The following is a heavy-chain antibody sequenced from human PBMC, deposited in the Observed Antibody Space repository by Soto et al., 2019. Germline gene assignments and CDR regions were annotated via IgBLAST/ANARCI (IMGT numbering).Heavy chain of an antibody. J-gene: IGHJ4*02. CDR3: ARDAPDYGDYGASFDY. CDR1: GGSISSGGYY. Sequence: QVQLQESGPGLVKPSQTLSLTCTVSGGSISSGGYYWSWIRQHPGKGLEWIGYIYYSGSTYYNPSLNSRVTIPVDTSKNQFSLKLSSVTAADTAVYYCARDAPDYGDYGASFDYWGQGTLVTVSS. D-gene: IGHD4-17*01. CDR2: IYYSGST. V-gene: IGHV4-31*03.